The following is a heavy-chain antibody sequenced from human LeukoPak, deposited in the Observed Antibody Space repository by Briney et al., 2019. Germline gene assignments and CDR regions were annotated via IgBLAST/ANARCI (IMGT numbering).Heavy chain of an antibody. Sequence: GGSLRLSCGASGFIFSNYAMYWVRQAPGKGLEWVAVISSDGSKKDYADSVKGRFTISRDNSKNTLYLQMNSLRAEDTAVYYCARGAHKRDDYGGFFDYWGQGTLVTVSS. CDR1: GFIFSNYA. V-gene: IGHV3-30*04. D-gene: IGHD4-23*01. J-gene: IGHJ4*02. CDR3: ARGAHKRDDYGGFFDY. CDR2: ISSDGSKK.